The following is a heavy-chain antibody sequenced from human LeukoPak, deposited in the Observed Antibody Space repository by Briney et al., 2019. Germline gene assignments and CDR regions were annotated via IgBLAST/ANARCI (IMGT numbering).Heavy chain of an antibody. J-gene: IGHJ4*02. CDR3: AKGPYYGSGGTIDY. CDR1: GCTFSCYA. Sequence: SGGSLRLSCAASGCTFSCYAMSWVRQAPGKGLEWVSAISGSGGSTYYADSVKGRFTISRDNSKNTLYLQMNSLRAEDTAVYYCAKGPYYGSGGTIDYWGQGTLVTVSS. D-gene: IGHD3-10*01. CDR2: ISGSGGST. V-gene: IGHV3-23*01.